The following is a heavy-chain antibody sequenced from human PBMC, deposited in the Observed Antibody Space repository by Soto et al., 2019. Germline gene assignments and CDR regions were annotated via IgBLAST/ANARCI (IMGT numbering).Heavy chain of an antibody. CDR3: AKTITMVRGVRNWFDP. D-gene: IGHD3-10*01. CDR2: ISYDGSNK. J-gene: IGHJ5*02. Sequence: GGSLRLSCAASGFTFSSYGMHWVRQAPGKGLEWVAVISYDGSNKYYADSVKGRFTISRDNSKNTLYLQMNSQKAEDTAVYYCAKTITMVRGVRNWFDPWGQGTLVTVSS. CDR1: GFTFSSYG. V-gene: IGHV3-30*18.